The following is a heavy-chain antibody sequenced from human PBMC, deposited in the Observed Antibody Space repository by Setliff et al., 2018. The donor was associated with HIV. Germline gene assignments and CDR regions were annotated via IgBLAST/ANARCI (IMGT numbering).Heavy chain of an antibody. CDR3: ASFFVTTVTNQDY. CDR1: GGSFNGYY. J-gene: IGHJ4*02. V-gene: IGHV4-34*01. CDR2: INNSGST. D-gene: IGHD4-17*01. Sequence: PSETLSLTCAVYGGSFNGYYWTWIRQSPGKGLEWIGEINNSGSTSYNPSLRSRVTISLDTSNNQFFLNLTSVTAADTAMYYGASFFVTTVTNQDYWGQGTPVTVSS.